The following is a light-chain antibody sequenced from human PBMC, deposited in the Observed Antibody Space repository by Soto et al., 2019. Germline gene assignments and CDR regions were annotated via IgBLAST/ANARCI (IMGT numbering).Light chain of an antibody. CDR3: HHYGSSPE. CDR1: QSVNNNF. V-gene: IGKV3-20*01. CDR2: GAS. Sequence: DIVLTQSPVTLSLSPGERATLSCRASQSVNNNFLAWYQQKPGQAPRLLIYGASTRATGIPDRFSGSGSGTDFNLTIRRLEPEDFAVYYCHHYGSSPEFGQGTKVDIK. J-gene: IGKJ1*01.